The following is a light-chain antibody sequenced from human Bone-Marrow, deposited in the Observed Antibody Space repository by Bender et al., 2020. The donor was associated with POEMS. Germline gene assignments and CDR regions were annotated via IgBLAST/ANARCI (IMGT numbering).Light chain of an antibody. J-gene: IGLJ2*01. V-gene: IGLV4-69*01. CDR2: VNFDGSL. CDR3: QTWGTGIQV. CDR1: SGHDNYA. Sequence: QLVLTQSPSASASLGTSVKLTCTLSSGHDNYAIAWHQQQPEKGPRFLMKVNFDGSLYKGDGIPDRFSGSSSGAERFLTISSLQSDDEADYYCQTWGTGIQVFGGGTKLTVL.